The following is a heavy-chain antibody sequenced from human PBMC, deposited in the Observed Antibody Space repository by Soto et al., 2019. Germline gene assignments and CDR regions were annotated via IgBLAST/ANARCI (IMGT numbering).Heavy chain of an antibody. V-gene: IGHV3-48*02. CDR1: GFTFTTYS. D-gene: IGHD3-3*01. Sequence: EVQLVESGGGLVQPGASLRLSCAASGFTFTTYSMAWVRQAPGKGLEWLSYISSSSRIIYYADSVKGRFTISRDNARNSVYLQMNSLRDEDTALYYCARDPEWQLTADDAFDIWGQGTMVTVSS. J-gene: IGHJ3*02. CDR3: ARDPEWQLTADDAFDI. CDR2: ISSSSRII.